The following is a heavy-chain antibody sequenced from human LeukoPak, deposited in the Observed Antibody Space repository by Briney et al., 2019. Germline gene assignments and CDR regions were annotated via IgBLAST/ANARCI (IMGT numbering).Heavy chain of an antibody. Sequence: SETLSLTCTVSGAPISSGGYYWSWIRQDPGKGLEWVGYIYYSGSTYYNPSLKSRVTTSVDTSKNQFSLKLSSVTAADTAVYYCARANTSGFYYDYWGQGTLVTVSS. V-gene: IGHV4-31*03. J-gene: IGHJ4*02. CDR3: ARANTSGFYYDY. CDR1: GAPISSGGYY. CDR2: IYYSGST. D-gene: IGHD3-22*01.